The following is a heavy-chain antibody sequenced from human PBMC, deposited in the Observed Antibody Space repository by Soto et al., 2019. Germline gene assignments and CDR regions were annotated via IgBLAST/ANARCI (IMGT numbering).Heavy chain of an antibody. CDR1: GGSVSSGSYY. Sequence: ETLSLTCTVSGGSVSSGSYYWIWIRQPPGKGLEWIGYIYYSGSTNYNPSLKSRVTISVDTSKNQFSLKLSSVTAADTAVYYCARGAAVAARPYYYYYGMDVWGQGTTVTVSS. V-gene: IGHV4-61*01. D-gene: IGHD6-6*01. CDR3: ARGAAVAARPYYYYYGMDV. J-gene: IGHJ6*02. CDR2: IYYSGST.